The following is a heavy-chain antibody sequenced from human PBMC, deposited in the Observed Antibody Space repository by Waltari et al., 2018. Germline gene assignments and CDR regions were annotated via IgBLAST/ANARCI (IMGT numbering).Heavy chain of an antibody. J-gene: IGHJ3*02. D-gene: IGHD6-19*01. V-gene: IGHV4-38-2*01. CDR3: ARRGEQWLVRGAFDI. CDR2: IYQSGST. CDR1: GYSISSGYY. Sequence: QVQLQESGPGLVKPSETLSLTCAVSGYSISSGYYWGWLRQPPGKGLEWIGSIYQSGSTYYNPSLKSRVTISVDTSKNQFSLKLSSVTAADTAVYYCARRGEQWLVRGAFDIWGQGTMVTVSS.